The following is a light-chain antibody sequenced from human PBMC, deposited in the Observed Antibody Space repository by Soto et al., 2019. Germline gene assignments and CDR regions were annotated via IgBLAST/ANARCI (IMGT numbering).Light chain of an antibody. Sequence: EIVLTQSPATLSLSPGERATLSCRASQSVSSFLAWYQQKPGQAPRLLIYDASNRATGIPARFSGSGSGTDFTLTISSLEPEDFAVYYCQQYSRYSWTFGQGTKVEFK. CDR2: DAS. CDR1: QSVSSF. J-gene: IGKJ1*01. V-gene: IGKV3-11*01. CDR3: QQYSRYSWT.